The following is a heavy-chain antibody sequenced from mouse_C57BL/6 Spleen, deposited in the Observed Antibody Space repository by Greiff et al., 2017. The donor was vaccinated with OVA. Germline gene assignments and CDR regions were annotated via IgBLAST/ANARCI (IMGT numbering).Heavy chain of an antibody. V-gene: IGHV14-2*01. Sequence: VQLQQSGAELVKPGASVKLSCTASGFNIKDYYMHWVKQRTEQGLEWIGRIDPEDGETKSAPKFQGKATITADTASNTTYLQLSSLTSEDAAVYYCVLDGYFPFAYWGQGTLVTVSA. J-gene: IGHJ3*01. CDR2: IDPEDGET. CDR3: VLDGYFPFAY. D-gene: IGHD2-3*01. CDR1: GFNIKDYY.